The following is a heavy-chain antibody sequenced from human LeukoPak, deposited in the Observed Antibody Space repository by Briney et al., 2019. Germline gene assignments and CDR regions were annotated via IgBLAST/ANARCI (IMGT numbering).Heavy chain of an antibody. D-gene: IGHD3-22*01. J-gene: IGHJ5*02. Sequence: GGSLRLSCLTSGFTLSTNAMSWVRQAPGKGLEWVGRIRSNSDGGTIDYAAPVKGRFTLSRDDSKTTLYLQMNSLQTEDTAVYYCATDFYDSTWGQGTLVTVSS. V-gene: IGHV3-15*01. CDR2: IRSNSDGGTI. CDR1: GFTLSTNA. CDR3: ATDFYDST.